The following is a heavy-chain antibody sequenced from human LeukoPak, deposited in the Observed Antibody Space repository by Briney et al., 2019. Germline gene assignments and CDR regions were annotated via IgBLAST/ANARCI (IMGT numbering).Heavy chain of an antibody. V-gene: IGHV3-23*01. D-gene: IGHD5-12*01. CDR1: GLTFSSYA. Sequence: QPGGSLRLSCAASGLTFSSYAMSWVRQAPGKGLEWVSAISGSGGSTYYADSVKGRFTISRDNSKNTLYLQMNSLRAEDTAVYYCAKGHSGYDYFDYWGQGTLVTVSS. CDR2: ISGSGGST. J-gene: IGHJ4*02. CDR3: AKGHSGYDYFDY.